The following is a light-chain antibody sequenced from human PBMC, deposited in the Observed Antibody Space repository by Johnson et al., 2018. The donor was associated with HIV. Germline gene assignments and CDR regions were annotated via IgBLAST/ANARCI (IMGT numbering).Light chain of an antibody. V-gene: IGLV1-51*01. CDR3: GTWDSSLSAEV. CDR2: DNN. J-gene: IGLJ1*01. CDR1: SSNIGNNY. Sequence: QSVLTQPPSVSAAPGQKVTISCSGSSSNIGNNYVSWYQQLPGTAPKLLIYDNNKRPSGIPDRFSGSKSGKSATLGITGLQTGDEAYYYCGTWDSSLSAEVFGTGTKVTVL.